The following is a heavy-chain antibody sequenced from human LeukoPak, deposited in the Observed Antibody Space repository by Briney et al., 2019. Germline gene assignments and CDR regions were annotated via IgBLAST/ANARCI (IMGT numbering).Heavy chain of an antibody. Sequence: PSETPSLTCTVSGGSISTSAFYWGWIRQPPGKGLEWIGEINHSGSTNYNPSLKSRVTISVDTSKSQFSLKLNSVTAADTAVYYCARAPDYGDYGDWGQGTLVTVSS. V-gene: IGHV4-39*07. J-gene: IGHJ4*02. CDR2: INHSGST. CDR3: ARAPDYGDYGD. D-gene: IGHD4-17*01. CDR1: GGSISTSAFY.